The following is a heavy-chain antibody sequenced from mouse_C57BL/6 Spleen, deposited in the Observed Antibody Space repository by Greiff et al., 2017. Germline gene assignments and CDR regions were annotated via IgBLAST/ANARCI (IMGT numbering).Heavy chain of an antibody. CDR3: ARNGDYYFDY. Sequence: QVQLKESGPGLVQPSQSLSITCTVSGFSLTSYGVHWVRQSPGKGLEWLGVIWSGGSTDYNAAFISRLSISKDNSTSQVFFKMNSLQADDTAIYYCARNGDYYFDYWGQGTTLTVSS. CDR1: GFSLTSYG. J-gene: IGHJ2*01. CDR2: IWSGGST. V-gene: IGHV2-2*01.